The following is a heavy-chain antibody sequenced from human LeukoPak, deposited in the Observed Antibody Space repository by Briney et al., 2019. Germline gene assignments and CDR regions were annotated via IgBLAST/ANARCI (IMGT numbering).Heavy chain of an antibody. V-gene: IGHV4-31*03. CDR3: ARTRGSYQTPYWFDP. CDR1: GGSISSGGYY. D-gene: IGHD1-26*01. CDR2: IYYSGST. J-gene: IGHJ5*02. Sequence: SETLSLTCTVSGGSISSGGYYWSWIRQHPGKGLEWIGYIYYSGSTYYNPSLKSRVTISVDTSKNQFSLKLSSVTAADTAVYYCARTRGSYQTPYWFDPWGQGTLVTVSS.